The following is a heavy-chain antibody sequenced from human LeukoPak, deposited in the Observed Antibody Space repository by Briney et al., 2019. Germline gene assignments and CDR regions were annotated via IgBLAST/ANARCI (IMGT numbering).Heavy chain of an antibody. CDR1: GFIFSNYW. Sequence: GGSLRLSCAASGFIFSNYWMSWVRQAPGKGLEWVASIKQDGSEKYYVDSVKGRFTISRDNAKNSPYLQMNSLRAEDTAVYYCARDFGSGWYDDYFDYWGQGTLVTVSS. CDR3: ARDFGSGWYDDYFDY. CDR2: IKQDGSEK. V-gene: IGHV3-7*01. D-gene: IGHD6-19*01. J-gene: IGHJ4*02.